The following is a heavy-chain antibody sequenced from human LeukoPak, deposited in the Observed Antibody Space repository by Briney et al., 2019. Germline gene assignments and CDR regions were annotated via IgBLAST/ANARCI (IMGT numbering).Heavy chain of an antibody. D-gene: IGHD5-24*01. CDR3: ARDGRRRWLQYRGAFDI. Sequence: ASVKVSCKASGYTFTSYDINWVRQATGQGLEWMGWMNPNSGNTGYAQEFQGRVTMTRNTSISTAYMELSSLRSEDTAVYYCARDGRRRWLQYRGAFDIWGQGTMVTVSS. J-gene: IGHJ3*02. V-gene: IGHV1-8*01. CDR1: GYTFTSYD. CDR2: MNPNSGNT.